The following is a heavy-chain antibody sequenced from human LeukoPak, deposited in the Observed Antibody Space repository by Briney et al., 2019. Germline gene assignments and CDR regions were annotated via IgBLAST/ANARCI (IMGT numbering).Heavy chain of an antibody. V-gene: IGHV4-59*12. D-gene: IGHD3-10*01. CDR3: ARGRVYPRGTNWFDP. CDR1: GGSISRYY. J-gene: IGHJ5*02. Sequence: SETLSLTCTVSGGSISRYYWSWIRQPPGKGLEWIGYISYSGSTNYNPSLKSRVTISVDTSKNQFSLKLSSVTAADTAVYYCARGRVYPRGTNWFDPWGQGTLVTVSS. CDR2: ISYSGST.